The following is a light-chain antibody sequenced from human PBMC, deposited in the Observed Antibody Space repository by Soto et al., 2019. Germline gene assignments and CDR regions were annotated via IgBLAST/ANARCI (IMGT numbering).Light chain of an antibody. Sequence: EIVLTQSPGTLSLSPGERATLSCRASQSVSSSSLAWYQQKPGQAPSLLISDASSRATGIPDRFSGSGSGTDFTLTISRLEPEDFAVYYCQQYGSSPWTFGQGTKVETK. CDR1: QSVSSSS. V-gene: IGKV3-20*01. CDR2: DAS. J-gene: IGKJ1*01. CDR3: QQYGSSPWT.